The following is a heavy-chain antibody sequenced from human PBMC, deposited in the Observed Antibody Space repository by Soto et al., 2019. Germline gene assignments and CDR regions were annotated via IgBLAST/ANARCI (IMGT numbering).Heavy chain of an antibody. V-gene: IGHV1-3*05. Sequence: QVQLVQSGAEEKKPGASVKVSCKASGYTFTNYAMHWVRQAPGQRLEWMGWINAGNGNTKYSQKFQGRVTITRDTSASTAYMELSRLRSEDTAVYYWARVSGYYLPDYWGQGTLVTVSS. CDR3: ARVSGYYLPDY. J-gene: IGHJ4*02. CDR1: GYTFTNYA. D-gene: IGHD5-12*01. CDR2: INAGNGNT.